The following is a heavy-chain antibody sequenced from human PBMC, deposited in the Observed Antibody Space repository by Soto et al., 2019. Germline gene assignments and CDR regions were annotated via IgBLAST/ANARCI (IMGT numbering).Heavy chain of an antibody. CDR2: ISVDNGNT. V-gene: IGHV1-18*01. J-gene: IGHJ5*02. CDR3: ARDTRGYCVSASCPREPSWLDP. Sequence: QVQLVQSGAEVRMPGASVKVSCKTSGYSFITYGISWVRQAPGQGLEWMGWISVDNGNTKYAQRLQGRVTMTTDTSTNXXYXEXXSLRSDDTAVYCCARDTRGYCVSASCPREPSWLDPWGQGTLVTVSS. CDR1: GYSFITYG. D-gene: IGHD2-2*01.